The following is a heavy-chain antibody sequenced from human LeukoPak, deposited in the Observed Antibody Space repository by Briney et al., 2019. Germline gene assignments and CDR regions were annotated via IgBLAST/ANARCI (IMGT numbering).Heavy chain of an antibody. Sequence: GGSLRLSCAASGFTFSSYSMNWVRQASGKGLEWVSSISSSSSYIYYADSVKGRFTISRDNAKNSLYLQMNSLRAEDTAVYYCARDRYSDYYDSSGEFDYWGQGTLVTVSS. V-gene: IGHV3-21*01. CDR3: ARDRYSDYYDSSGEFDY. J-gene: IGHJ4*02. D-gene: IGHD3-22*01. CDR1: GFTFSSYS. CDR2: ISSSSSYI.